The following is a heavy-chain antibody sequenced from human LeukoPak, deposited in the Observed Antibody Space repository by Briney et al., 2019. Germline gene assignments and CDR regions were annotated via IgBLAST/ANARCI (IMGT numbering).Heavy chain of an antibody. CDR1: GGSVSSGSYY. Sequence: PSETPSLTCTVSGGSVSSGSYYWSWSRQPPGKGLERVGYIYYSGGTNYNPSLKSRVTISVDTSQSKFSLKLSSVTAADTAVNYCARAHDYDLLTGYGDAFDIWGQRTILTVSS. CDR2: IYYSGGT. V-gene: IGHV4-61*01. J-gene: IGHJ3*02. CDR3: ARAHDYDLLTGYGDAFDI. D-gene: IGHD3-9*01.